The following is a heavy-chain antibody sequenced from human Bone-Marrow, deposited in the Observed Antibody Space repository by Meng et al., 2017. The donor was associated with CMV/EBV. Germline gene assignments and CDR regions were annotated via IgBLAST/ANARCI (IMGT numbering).Heavy chain of an antibody. CDR2: IYYSGST. CDR1: GGSISSSSYY. J-gene: IGHJ4*02. D-gene: IGHD2-2*02. Sequence: SETLSLTCTVSGGSISSSSYYWGWIRQPPGKGLEWIGSIYYSGSTYYNPSLKSRVTISVDTSKNQFSLKLSSVTAADTAVYYCARSRYCSSTSCYKARVYFDYWGQGMLVTVSS. V-gene: IGHV4-39*01. CDR3: ARSRYCSSTSCYKARVYFDY.